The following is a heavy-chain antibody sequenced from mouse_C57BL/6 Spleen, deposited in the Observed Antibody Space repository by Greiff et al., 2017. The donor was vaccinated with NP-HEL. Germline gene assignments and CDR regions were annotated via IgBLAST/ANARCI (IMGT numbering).Heavy chain of an antibody. V-gene: IGHV1-82*01. J-gene: IGHJ2*01. D-gene: IGHD2-2*01. Sequence: QVQLQQSGPELVKPGASVKISCKASGYAFSSSWMNWVKQRPGKGLEWIGRIYPGDGDTNYNGTFKGKATLTADKSSSTAYMQLSSLTSEDSAVYFCAREIDYGSFDYWGQGTTLTVSS. CDR1: GYAFSSSW. CDR2: IYPGDGDT. CDR3: AREIDYGSFDY.